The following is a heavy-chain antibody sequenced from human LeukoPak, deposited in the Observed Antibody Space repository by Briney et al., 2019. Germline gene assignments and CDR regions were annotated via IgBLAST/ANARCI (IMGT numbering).Heavy chain of an antibody. D-gene: IGHD2-2*01. CDR3: ARDREGVVVPAANYIDY. Sequence: GGSLRLSCAASGFTFSSYSMNWVRQAPGKGLGWVSSISSSSSYIYYADSVKGRFTISRDNAKNSLYLQMNSLRAEDTAVYYCARDREGVVVPAANYIDYWGQGTLVTVSS. V-gene: IGHV3-21*01. CDR1: GFTFSSYS. J-gene: IGHJ4*02. CDR2: ISSSSSYI.